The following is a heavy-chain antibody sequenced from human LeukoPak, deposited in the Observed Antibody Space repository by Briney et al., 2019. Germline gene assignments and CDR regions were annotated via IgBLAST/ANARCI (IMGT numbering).Heavy chain of an antibody. CDR1: GFTFSSYA. J-gene: IGHJ4*02. D-gene: IGHD6-13*01. Sequence: GGSLRLPCAASGFTFSSYAMSWVRQAPGKGLEWVSAISGSGGSTYYADSVKGRFTISRDNSKNTLYLQMNSLRAEDTAVYYCAKADSSSRYSRRRVVSSDYWGQGTLVTVSS. CDR3: AKADSSSRYSRRRVVSSDY. V-gene: IGHV3-23*01. CDR2: ISGSGGST.